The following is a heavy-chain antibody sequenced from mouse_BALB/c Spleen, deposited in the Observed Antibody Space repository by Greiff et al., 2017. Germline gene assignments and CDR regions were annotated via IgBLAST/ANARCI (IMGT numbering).Heavy chain of an antibody. J-gene: IGHJ3*01. CDR3: ARKDYYDGFAY. Sequence: EVQRVESGGGLVKPGGSLKLSCAASGFTFSSYAMSWVRQTPEKRLEWVATISSGGSYTYYPDSVKGRFTISRDNAKNTLYLQMSSLRSEDTAMYYCARKDYYDGFAYWGQGTLVTVSA. D-gene: IGHD1-1*01. CDR2: ISSGGSYT. V-gene: IGHV5-9-3*01. CDR1: GFTFSSYA.